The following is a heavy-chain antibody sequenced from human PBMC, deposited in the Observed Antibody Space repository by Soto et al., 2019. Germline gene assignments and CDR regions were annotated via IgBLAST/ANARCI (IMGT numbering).Heavy chain of an antibody. CDR1: GFIFNDYG. Sequence: EVRLVESGGTLVRPGGSLRLSCVASGFIFNDYGMNWVRQVPGKGLEWVSGIDSSGSSTHYADSVKGRFTISRDNAKNSLHLQMNSRRAEDTAFYFCARVGDSSGWSPLTYWGQGTLVTGSS. J-gene: IGHJ4*02. V-gene: IGHV3-20*04. CDR2: IDSSGSST. CDR3: ARVGDSSGWSPLTY. D-gene: IGHD6-19*01.